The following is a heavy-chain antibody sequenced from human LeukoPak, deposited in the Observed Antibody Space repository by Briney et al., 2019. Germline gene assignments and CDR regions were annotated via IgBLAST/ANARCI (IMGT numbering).Heavy chain of an antibody. V-gene: IGHV4-38-2*02. CDR1: GYSISSGYY. Sequence: SETLSLTCAVSGYSISSGYYWGWIRQPPGKGLGWIGSIYHSGSTYYNQSLKSRVTISVDTSKNQFSLKLSSVTAADTAVYYCAREGLDSPRVDAFDIWGQGTMVTVSS. D-gene: IGHD2-2*03. CDR2: IYHSGST. J-gene: IGHJ3*02. CDR3: AREGLDSPRVDAFDI.